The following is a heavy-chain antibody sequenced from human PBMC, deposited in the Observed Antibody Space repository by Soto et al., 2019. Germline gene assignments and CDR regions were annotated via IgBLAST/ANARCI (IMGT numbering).Heavy chain of an antibody. D-gene: IGHD3-16*01. V-gene: IGHV1-69*01. CDR3: ARGGGDHGADDWGTYYFDY. Sequence: QVQLVQSGDEVKKPGSSVKVSCKASGGTFSSYAISWVRQAPGQGLEWMGGIIPIFGTANYAQKFQGRVTITADESTSTAYMELNSLRSEDTALYYCARGGGDHGADDWGTYYFDYWGQGTLVTVSS. CDR1: GGTFSSYA. J-gene: IGHJ4*02. CDR2: IIPIFGTA.